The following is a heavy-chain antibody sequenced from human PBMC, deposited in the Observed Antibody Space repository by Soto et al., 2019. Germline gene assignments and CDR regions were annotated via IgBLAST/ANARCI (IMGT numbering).Heavy chain of an antibody. Sequence: HEHLVQSGAEVKRPGASLKVSCKASGYSFTGYYIHWVRQAPGQGLEWMGWINPDSGATNYAQNFQGTVTLTSDTSISTASMDLTSLTSDATAVYYCARGDYGTGGYPFPYFDYWGQGTLVIVPS. V-gene: IGHV1-2*02. CDR1: GYSFTGYY. D-gene: IGHD2-8*02. J-gene: IGHJ4*02. CDR2: INPDSGAT. CDR3: ARGDYGTGGYPFPYFDY.